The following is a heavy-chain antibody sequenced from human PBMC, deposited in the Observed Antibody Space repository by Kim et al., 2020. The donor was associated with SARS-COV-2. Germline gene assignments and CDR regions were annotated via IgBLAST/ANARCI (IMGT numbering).Heavy chain of an antibody. CDR1: GFTFSDYY. Sequence: GGSLRLSCAASGFTFSDYYMSWIRQAPGKGLEWVSYISSSGSTIYYADSVKGRFTISRDNAKNSLYLQMNSLRAEDTAVYYCARVPHITMPPFDYYYGMDVWAKGPRSPSP. J-gene: IGHJ6*02. D-gene: IGHD3-10*01. CDR2: ISSSGSTI. V-gene: IGHV3-11*04. CDR3: ARVPHITMPPFDYYYGMDV.